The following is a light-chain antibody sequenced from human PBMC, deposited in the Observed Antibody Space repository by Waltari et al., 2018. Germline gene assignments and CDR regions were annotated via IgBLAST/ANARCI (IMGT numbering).Light chain of an antibody. CDR1: QDISNS. CDR2: ATS. J-gene: IGKJ4*01. CDR3: QQYFMLALT. Sequence: IQTTQSPASLAASVCDRVTITCRASQDISNSVAWYQQKGGRAPKLLSYATSKLERGFPARFSGRASGPTYSLTSDSLQSDDSAIYFCQQYFMLALTFGGGSKIEI. V-gene: IGKV1-NL1*01.